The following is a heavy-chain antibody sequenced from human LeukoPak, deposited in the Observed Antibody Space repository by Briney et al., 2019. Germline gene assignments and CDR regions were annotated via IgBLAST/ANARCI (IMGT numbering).Heavy chain of an antibody. CDR1: GFTVTNYD. D-gene: IGHD3-22*01. J-gene: IGHJ4*02. CDR3: VRVDNSAFSD. CDR2: IGAAGDI. Sequence: GGSLRLSCEASGFTVTNYDMHWVRQAAGEGLEWVSGIGAAGDIYYPASVRGRFTISRENAKNFLHLQMNSLKVGDTAVYYCVRVDNSAFSDWGQGTQVTVSS. V-gene: IGHV3-13*04.